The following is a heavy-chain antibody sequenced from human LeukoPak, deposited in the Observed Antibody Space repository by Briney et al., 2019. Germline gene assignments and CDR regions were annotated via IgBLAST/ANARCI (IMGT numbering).Heavy chain of an antibody. J-gene: IGHJ4*02. CDR3: AREGPNCSGGSCYSEYYFDY. CDR2: INWNGGST. CDR1: GFTFDDYG. V-gene: IGHV3-20*01. Sequence: PGGSLRLSCAASGFTFDDYGMSWVRQAPGKGLEWVSGINWNGGSTGYADSVKGRFTISRDNAKNSLYLQMNSLRAEDTALYHCAREGPNCSGGSCYSEYYFDYWGQGTLVTVSS. D-gene: IGHD2-15*01.